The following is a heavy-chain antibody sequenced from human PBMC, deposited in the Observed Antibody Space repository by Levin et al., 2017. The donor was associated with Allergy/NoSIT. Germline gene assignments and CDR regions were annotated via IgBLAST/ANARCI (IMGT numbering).Heavy chain of an antibody. CDR2: ITPGDSDT. Sequence: RPGGSLRLSCKASGYNFTNYWIGWVRQMPGKGLEWMGTITPGDSDTKYSPSFQGQVTISADKSSSTAYLQWSSLKASDTAMYYCARGALRGGDFYFNLWGRGSLVTVSS. J-gene: IGHJ2*01. D-gene: IGHD3-10*01. CDR1: GYNFTNYW. V-gene: IGHV5-51*01. CDR3: ARGALRGGDFYFNL.